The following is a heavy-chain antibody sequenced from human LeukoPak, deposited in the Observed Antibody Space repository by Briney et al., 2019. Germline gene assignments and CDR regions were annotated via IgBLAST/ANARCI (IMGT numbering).Heavy chain of an antibody. CDR3: ARGGYSSGWYYFDF. CDR1: GGSISSCGYY. V-gene: IGHV4-31*03. Sequence: SETLSVTCTVSGGSISSCGYYWSWIRQHPGKGLEWIGYIYYSGSTYYNPSLKSRVTISVDTSKNQFSLKLSSVTAADTAVYYCARGGYSSGWYYFDFWGQGTLVTVTS. CDR2: IYYSGST. D-gene: IGHD6-19*01. J-gene: IGHJ4*02.